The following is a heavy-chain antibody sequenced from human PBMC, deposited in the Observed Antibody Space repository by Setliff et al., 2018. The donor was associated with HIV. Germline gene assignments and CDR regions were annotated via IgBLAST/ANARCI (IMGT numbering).Heavy chain of an antibody. D-gene: IGHD3-10*01. Sequence: ASVKVSCKASGYSFTSYYMHWVRQAPGQGLEWMGIINPSGGSTSYAQKFQGRVTMTRDTSTSTAYMELSSLRSEDTAVYYCARDYYYYGSGSFGLDYWGQGAPVTVSS. CDR2: INPSGGST. V-gene: IGHV1-46*01. J-gene: IGHJ4*02. CDR1: GYSFTSYY. CDR3: ARDYYYYGSGSFGLDY.